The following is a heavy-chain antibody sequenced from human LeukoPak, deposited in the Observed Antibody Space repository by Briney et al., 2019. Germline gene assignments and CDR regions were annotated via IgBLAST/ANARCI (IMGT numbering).Heavy chain of an antibody. D-gene: IGHD6-13*01. CDR3: VLSSSWYGWFFDY. Sequence: GGSLRLSCAASGFTFSSYGMHWVRQAPGKGLEWVAVISYDGSNKYYADSVKGRFTISRDNSKNTLYLQMNSLRAEDTAVYYCVLSSSWYGWFFDYWGQGTLVTVSS. J-gene: IGHJ4*02. V-gene: IGHV3-30*03. CDR2: ISYDGSNK. CDR1: GFTFSSYG.